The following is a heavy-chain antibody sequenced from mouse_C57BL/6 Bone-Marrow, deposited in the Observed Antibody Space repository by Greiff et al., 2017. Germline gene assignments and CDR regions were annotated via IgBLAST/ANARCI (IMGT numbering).Heavy chain of an antibody. D-gene: IGHD2-3*01. CDR3: TNYDGYDDYAMDY. CDR2: IDPETGGT. CDR1: GYTFTDSE. Sequence: VHLVESGAELVRPGASVTLSCKASGYTFTDSEMHWVTQTPVHGLEWIGAIDPETGGTASNQKFKGKAILTADKSSSTAYMELRSLTSEDCDVYYCTNYDGYDDYAMDYWGQGTAVTVSS. J-gene: IGHJ4*01. V-gene: IGHV1-15*01.